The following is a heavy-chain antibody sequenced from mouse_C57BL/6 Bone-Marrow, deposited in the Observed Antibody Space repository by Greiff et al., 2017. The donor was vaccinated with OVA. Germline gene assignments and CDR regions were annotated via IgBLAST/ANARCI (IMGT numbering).Heavy chain of an antibody. Sequence: EVKLVESGEGLVKPGGSLKLSCAASGFTFSSSAMSWVRQTPEKRLEWVAYISSGGDYISYAEPVKGRFTISRDKARNTLYLQMSSLKSEDTAMYYCTRCLPYFDVWGTGTTVTVSS. CDR3: TRCLPYFDV. CDR2: ISSGGDYI. V-gene: IGHV5-9-1*02. J-gene: IGHJ1*03. CDR1: GFTFSSSA.